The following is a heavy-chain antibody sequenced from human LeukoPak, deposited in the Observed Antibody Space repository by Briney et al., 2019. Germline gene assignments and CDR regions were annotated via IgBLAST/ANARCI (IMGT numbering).Heavy chain of an antibody. CDR1: GFTFNNYW. CDR3: ARGGRFLDY. J-gene: IGHJ4*02. CDR2: ISGGSGYI. Sequence: GGSLRLSCAASGFTFNNYWMMWVRQAPGKGLEWVSSISGGSGYIYHADSLKGRFAISRDNTKNSLYLQMTSLRADDTAVYYCARGGRFLDYWGQGALVTVSS. V-gene: IGHV3-21*01. D-gene: IGHD3-10*01.